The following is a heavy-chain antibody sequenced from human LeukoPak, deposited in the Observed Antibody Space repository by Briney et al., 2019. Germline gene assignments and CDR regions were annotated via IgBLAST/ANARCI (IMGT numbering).Heavy chain of an antibody. CDR3: ARVPSSYGDYPGTYAFDI. CDR2: INWHGGTT. V-gene: IGHV3-20*04. D-gene: IGHD4-17*01. CDR1: GFTFSSYS. J-gene: IGHJ3*02. Sequence: GGSLRLSCAASGFTFSSYSMNWVRQAPGKGLEWVSGINWHGGTTDYADSVKGRFTISRDNAKNSLYLQMNNLRAEDTALYYCARVPSSYGDYPGTYAFDIWGQGTMVTVSS.